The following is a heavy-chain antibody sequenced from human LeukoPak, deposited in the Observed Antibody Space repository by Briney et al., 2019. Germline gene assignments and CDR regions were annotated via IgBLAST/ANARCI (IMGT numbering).Heavy chain of an antibody. CDR2: INSDGSST. Sequence: PGGSQRLCCGSSGCFFSSYWMHWVRQAPGKGLVWVSRINSDGSSTSYADSVKGRFTTSRDNAKNTLYLQMNSLRAEDTAVYYCARVGRDTRVDYFDYWGQGTLVTVSS. J-gene: IGHJ4*02. CDR1: GCFFSSYW. D-gene: IGHD5-18*01. V-gene: IGHV3-74*01. CDR3: ARVGRDTRVDYFDY.